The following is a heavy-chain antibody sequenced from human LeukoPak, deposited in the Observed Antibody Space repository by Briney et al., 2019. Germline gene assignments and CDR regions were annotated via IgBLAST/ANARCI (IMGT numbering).Heavy chain of an antibody. Sequence: SVKVSCKASGGTFSSYSTTWVRQAPGQGLEWMGGIMPLFNTANYAQQFQGRVTITTDESTSTAYMELSSLRFEDTAMYYCARVDRYHYYLDVWGKGTTVTASS. CDR3: ARVDRYHYYLDV. CDR1: GGTFSSYS. V-gene: IGHV1-69*05. J-gene: IGHJ6*03. CDR2: IMPLFNTA.